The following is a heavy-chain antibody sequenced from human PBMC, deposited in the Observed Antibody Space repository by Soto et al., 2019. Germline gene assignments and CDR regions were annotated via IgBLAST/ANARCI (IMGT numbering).Heavy chain of an antibody. CDR1: GFTFSSYA. CDR2: ISYDGSNK. J-gene: IGHJ6*02. D-gene: IGHD3-22*01. Sequence: GGSLRLSCAASGFTFSSYAMHWVRQAPGKGLEWVAVISYDGSNKYYADSVKGRFTISRDNSKNTLYLQMNSLRAEDTAVYYCARDLIVHGGGMDVWGQGTTVTVSS. V-gene: IGHV3-30-3*01. CDR3: ARDLIVHGGGMDV.